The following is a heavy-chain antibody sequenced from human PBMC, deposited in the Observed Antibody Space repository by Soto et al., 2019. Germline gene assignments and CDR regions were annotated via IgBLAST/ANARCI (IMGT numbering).Heavy chain of an antibody. CDR1: GGSISSYY. CDR2: IYYSGST. Sequence: PSETLSLTCTVSGGSISSYYWSWIRQPPGKGLEWIGYIYYSGSTNYNPSLKSRVTISVDTSKNQFSLKLSSVTAADTAVYYCARVVGGGSYYFDYWGKGTLVTVSS. J-gene: IGHJ4*02. V-gene: IGHV4-59*01. CDR3: ARVVGGGSYYFDY. D-gene: IGHD1-26*01.